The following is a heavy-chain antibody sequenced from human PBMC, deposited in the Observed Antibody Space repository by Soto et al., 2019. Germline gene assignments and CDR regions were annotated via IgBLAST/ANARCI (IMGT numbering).Heavy chain of an antibody. V-gene: IGHV4-39*01. CDR3: ARAVAVAADFDY. D-gene: IGHD6-19*01. CDR1: GGTISSSNSY. CDR2: IYYSGST. J-gene: IGHJ4*02. Sequence: SETLSLTSTVSGGTISSSNSYWGWIRQPPGKGLEWIGSIYYSGSTYYNPSLKSRVSISVDTSKNQFSLKLSSVTAADTAVYYCARAVAVAADFDYWGQGTLVTVSS.